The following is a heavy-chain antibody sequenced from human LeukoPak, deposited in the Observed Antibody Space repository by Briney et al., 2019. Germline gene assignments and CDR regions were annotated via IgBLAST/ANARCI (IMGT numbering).Heavy chain of an antibody. J-gene: IGHJ4*02. D-gene: IGHD6-19*01. V-gene: IGHV3-43*01. CDR3: AKDIRTIAVAGPDY. CDR2: ISWDGGST. CDR1: GFTLSISW. Sequence: GGSLRLSCEGSGFTLSISWMHWVRQAPGKGLEWVSLISWDGGSTYYADSVKGRFTISRDNSKNSLYLQMNSLRTEDTALYYCAKDIRTIAVAGPDYWGQGTLVTVSS.